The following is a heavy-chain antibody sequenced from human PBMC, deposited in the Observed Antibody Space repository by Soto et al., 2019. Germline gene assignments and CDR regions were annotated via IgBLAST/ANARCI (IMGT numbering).Heavy chain of an antibody. Sequence: GGSLRLSCAASGFTFSDYAMSWVRQAPGKGLEWVSAITGSGGDTYHADSVKGRFTISRDNSKNTLFLPMKRLRDDDTALYYCAKGSASGSPYYFDFWGQGALVTVSS. V-gene: IGHV3-23*01. J-gene: IGHJ4*02. CDR1: GFTFSDYA. D-gene: IGHD6-25*01. CDR3: AKGSASGSPYYFDF. CDR2: ITGSGGDT.